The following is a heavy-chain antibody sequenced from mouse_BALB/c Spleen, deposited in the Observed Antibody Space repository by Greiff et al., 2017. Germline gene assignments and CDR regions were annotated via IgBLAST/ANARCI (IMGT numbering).Heavy chain of an antibody. V-gene: IGHV5-6-5*01. D-gene: IGHD2-3*01. CDR1: GFTFSSYA. CDR3: ARVDDGYFDY. Sequence: EVKLMESGGGLVKPGGSLKLSCAASGFTFSSYAMSWVRQTPEKRLEWVASISSGGSTYYPDSVKGRFTISRDNARNILYLQMSSLRSEDTAMYYCARVDDGYFDYWGQGTTLTVSS. J-gene: IGHJ2*01. CDR2: ISSGGST.